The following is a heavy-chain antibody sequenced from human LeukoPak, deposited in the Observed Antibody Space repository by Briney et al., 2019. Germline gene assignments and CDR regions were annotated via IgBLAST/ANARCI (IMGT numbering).Heavy chain of an antibody. V-gene: IGHV7-4-1*02. D-gene: IGHD2-15*01. CDR2: INTNTGNP. CDR1: GYSFTSYA. J-gene: IGHJ5*02. Sequence: GASVKVSCKASGYSFTSYALNWVRQAPGQGLEWMGWINTNTGNPTYAQDFTERFVFSLDTSVSTAYLQISSLKVEDTAVYYCVRDHLGYCSGGSCFRFDPWGQGTLVTVSS. CDR3: VRDHLGYCSGGSCFRFDP.